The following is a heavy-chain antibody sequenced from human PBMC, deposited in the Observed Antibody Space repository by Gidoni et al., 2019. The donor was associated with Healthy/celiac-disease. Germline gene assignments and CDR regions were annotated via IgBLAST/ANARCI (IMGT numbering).Heavy chain of an antibody. Sequence: QVQLVQSGAEVKKPGASVKVSCKASGYTFPGYYMHWVRQAPGQGLEWMGWINPNSGGTNYAQKFQGRVTMTRDTSISTAYMELSRLRSDDTAVYYCARGKGYYDFWSGYSYYFDYWGQGTLVTVSS. D-gene: IGHD3-3*01. V-gene: IGHV1-2*02. CDR1: GYTFPGYY. CDR3: ARGKGYYDFWSGYSYYFDY. J-gene: IGHJ4*02. CDR2: INPNSGGT.